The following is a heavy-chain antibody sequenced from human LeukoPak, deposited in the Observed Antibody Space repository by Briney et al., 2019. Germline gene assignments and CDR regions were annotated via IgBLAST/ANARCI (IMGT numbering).Heavy chain of an antibody. CDR1: GFTFSSHG. CDR3: ARVRAAAGLYFDY. CDR2: ISPSGGIT. D-gene: IGHD6-13*01. Sequence: GGSLRLSCAASGFTFSSHGMNWVRQAPGKGLEWVSGISPSGGITYYADSVKGRFTISRDNSKNTLYLQMNSLRAEDTAVYYCARVRAAAGLYFDYWGQGTLVTVSS. V-gene: IGHV3-23*01. J-gene: IGHJ4*02.